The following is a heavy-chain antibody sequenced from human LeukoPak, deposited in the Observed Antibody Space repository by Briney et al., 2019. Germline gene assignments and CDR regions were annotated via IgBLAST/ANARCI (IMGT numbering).Heavy chain of an antibody. D-gene: IGHD1-26*01. CDR3: AREGGSSHYPFDY. J-gene: IGHJ4*02. CDR2: ITYSGST. CDR1: GGSISSSTYY. Sequence: PSETLSLTCTVSGGSISSSTYYWAWIRQSPGKGLEWIGSITYSGSTYYNPSLESRVTISVDTSKNQFSLKVSSVTAADTAVYYCAREGGSSHYPFDYWGQGTLVTVSS. V-gene: IGHV4-39*07.